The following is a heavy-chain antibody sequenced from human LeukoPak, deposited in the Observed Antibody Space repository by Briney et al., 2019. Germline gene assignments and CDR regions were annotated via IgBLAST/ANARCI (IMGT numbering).Heavy chain of an antibody. J-gene: IGHJ6*03. CDR3: ARDRGYYGSGSYYSYYYYYYMDV. CDR2: IYHSGST. CDR1: GYSISSGYY. Sequence: SETLSLTCTVSGYSISSGYYWGWIRQPPGKGLEWIGSIYHSGSTYYNPSLKSRVTISVDTSKNQFSLKLSSVTAADTAVYYCARDRGYYGSGSYYSYYYYYYMDVWGKGTTVTISS. D-gene: IGHD3-10*01. V-gene: IGHV4-38-2*02.